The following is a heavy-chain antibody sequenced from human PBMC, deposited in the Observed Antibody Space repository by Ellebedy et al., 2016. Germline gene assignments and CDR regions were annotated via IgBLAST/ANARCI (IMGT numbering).Heavy chain of an antibody. V-gene: IGHV3-23*01. CDR2: ISGSGGST. Sequence: GGSLRLSCAASGFTFSSYAMSWVRQAPGKGLEWVSAISGSGGSTYYADSVKGRFTISRDNSKNTLYLQMNSLRAEDTAVYYCAKVLRGPTYVDDAFDIWGQGTMVTVSS. J-gene: IGHJ3*02. CDR3: AKVLRGPTYVDDAFDI. CDR1: GFTFSSYA. D-gene: IGHD3-16*01.